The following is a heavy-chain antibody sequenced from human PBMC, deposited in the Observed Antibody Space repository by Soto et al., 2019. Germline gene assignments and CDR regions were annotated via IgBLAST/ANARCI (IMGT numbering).Heavy chain of an antibody. D-gene: IGHD3-10*01. CDR1: GGSINNYY. J-gene: IGHJ4*02. Sequence: QVQLQESGPGLVKPAETLSLSCTVSGGSINNYYWSWIRQPPGKGLEWIGYIYYSGTTFYNPSLNSRVTMSVDRSKNQFSLKVNSVTAADTAVYYCARESYYGSGATVVAYWGQGTLVTVSS. CDR3: ARESYYGSGATVVAY. CDR2: IYYSGTT. V-gene: IGHV4-59*13.